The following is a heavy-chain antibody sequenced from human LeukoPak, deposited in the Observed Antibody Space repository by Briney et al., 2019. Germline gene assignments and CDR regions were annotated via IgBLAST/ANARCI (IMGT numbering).Heavy chain of an antibody. CDR3: ARGHVGSYVYYYYYGIDV. CDR1: GESFSGYY. Sequence: PSETLSLTCAVYGESFSGYYWSWIRQPPKKGLEWIGEINHSGSTNYNPSLKSRVTISVDTSKNQFSLKVRPVTAADTAVYYCARGHVGSYVYYYYYGIDVWGQGTTVTVSS. V-gene: IGHV4-34*01. J-gene: IGHJ6*02. D-gene: IGHD6-6*01. CDR2: INHSGST.